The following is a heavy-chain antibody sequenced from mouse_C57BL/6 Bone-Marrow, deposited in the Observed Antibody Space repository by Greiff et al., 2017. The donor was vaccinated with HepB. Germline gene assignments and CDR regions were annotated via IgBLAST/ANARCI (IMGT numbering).Heavy chain of an antibody. V-gene: IGHV1-55*01. D-gene: IGHD3-2*02. J-gene: IGHJ3*01. CDR3: ARSGGPLFAY. Sequence: QVQLQQPGAELVKPGASVKMSCKASGYTFTSYWITWVKQRPGQGLEWIGDIYPGSGSTNYNEKFKSKATLTVDKSSSTAYMQLSSLTSEDSAVYYCARSGGPLFAYWGQGTLVTVSA. CDR2: IYPGSGST. CDR1: GYTFTSYW.